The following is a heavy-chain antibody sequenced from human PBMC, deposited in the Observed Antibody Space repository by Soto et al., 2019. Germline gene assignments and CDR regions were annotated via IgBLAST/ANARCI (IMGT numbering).Heavy chain of an antibody. CDR3: ARRERYYGSPGWFDP. Sequence: SETLSLTCTVSGGSINYFAYYWGWIPQAPGKGLEWIGTVYHNENTYYNPSLKSRITISADTAKNQFSLNLRSVTAADTAIYFCARRERYYGSPGWFDPWGQGTLVTVSS. D-gene: IGHD3-16*01. CDR2: VYHNENT. J-gene: IGHJ5*02. V-gene: IGHV4-39*01. CDR1: GGSINYFAYY.